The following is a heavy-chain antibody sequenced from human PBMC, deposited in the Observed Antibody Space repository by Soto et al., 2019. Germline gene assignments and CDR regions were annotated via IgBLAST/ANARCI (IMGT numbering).Heavy chain of an antibody. V-gene: IGHV3-48*02. CDR2: INGASTTT. Sequence: DVQLVGSGGGLVQPGGSLRLSCVASGFPFSSYAMHWVRQAPGKGLEWISYINGASTTTFYADSVKGRFTVSRDNAKNSVYLQMSSLRHVDTAFYYCARDLSHWGQGMLVTVSS. CDR3: ARDLSH. CDR1: GFPFSSYA. J-gene: IGHJ4*02.